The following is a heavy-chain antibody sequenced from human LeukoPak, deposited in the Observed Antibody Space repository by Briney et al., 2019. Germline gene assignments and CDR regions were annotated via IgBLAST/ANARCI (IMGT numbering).Heavy chain of an antibody. CDR2: ISGSGGST. CDR1: GFTFSSYA. D-gene: IGHD3-3*01. Sequence: GGSLRLSCAASGFTFSSYAMSWVRQAPGKGLEWVSAISGSGGSTYYADSVNGRFTNSRDNAKNALYLQMNSLRAEDTAVYYCARKGPLEWPHDYWGQGTLVTVSS. V-gene: IGHV3-23*01. CDR3: ARKGPLEWPHDY. J-gene: IGHJ4*02.